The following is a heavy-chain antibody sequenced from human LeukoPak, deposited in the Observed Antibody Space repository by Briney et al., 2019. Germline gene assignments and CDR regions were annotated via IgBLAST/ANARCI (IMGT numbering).Heavy chain of an antibody. CDR1: GGSISSGSYY. V-gene: IGHV4-61*02. J-gene: IGHJ3*02. CDR3: ARDTRVQVVVPATDAFDI. D-gene: IGHD2-2*01. CDR2: IYTSGST. Sequence: SETLSLTCTVSGGSISSGSYYWSWIRQPAGKGLEWIGRIYTSGSTNYNPSLKSRVTISVDTSKNQFSLKLSSVTAADTAVYYCARDTRVQVVVPATDAFDIWGQGTMVTVSS.